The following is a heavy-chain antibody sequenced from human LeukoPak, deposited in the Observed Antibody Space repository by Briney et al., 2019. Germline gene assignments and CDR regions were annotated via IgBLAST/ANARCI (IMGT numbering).Heavy chain of an antibody. CDR3: ASAWHLGIVVVILDY. CDR1: GFTFSSYG. Sequence: RPGGSLRLSCAASGFTFSSYGMHWVRQAPGKGLEWVAVISYDGSNKYYADSVKGRFTISRDNSKNTLYLQMNSLRAEDTAVYYCASAWHLGIVVVILDYWGQGTLVTVSS. J-gene: IGHJ4*02. V-gene: IGHV3-30*03. D-gene: IGHD3-22*01. CDR2: ISYDGSNK.